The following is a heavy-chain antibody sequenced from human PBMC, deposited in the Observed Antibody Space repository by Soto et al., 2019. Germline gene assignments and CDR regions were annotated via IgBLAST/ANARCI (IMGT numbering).Heavy chain of an antibody. V-gene: IGHV1-69*01. J-gene: IGHJ6*02. CDR3: AREIDYYDSSGYYRRYYYYGMDV. D-gene: IGHD3-22*01. Sequence: QVQLVQSGAEVKKPGSSVKVSCKASGGTFSSYAISWVRQAPGQGLEWMGGIIPIFGTANYAQKFQGRVTSTADESTSTAYMELSSLRSEDTAVYYCAREIDYYDSSGYYRRYYYYGMDVWGQGTTVTVSS. CDR1: GGTFSSYA. CDR2: IIPIFGTA.